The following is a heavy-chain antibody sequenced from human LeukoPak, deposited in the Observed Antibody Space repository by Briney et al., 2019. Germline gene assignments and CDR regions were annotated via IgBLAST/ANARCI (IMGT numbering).Heavy chain of an antibody. CDR3: AKEGPGSSWSYYFDY. D-gene: IGHD6-13*01. J-gene: IGHJ4*02. CDR2: ISTTGGTT. CDR1: GLTFSSYG. V-gene: IGHV3-23*01. Sequence: GGSLRLSCAASGLTFSSYGMSWVRQAPGRGLEWVSAISTTGGTTYYADSVKGRFTISRDNSKNTLYLQMNSLRAEDTAVYYCAKEGPGSSWSYYFDYWGQGTLVTVSS.